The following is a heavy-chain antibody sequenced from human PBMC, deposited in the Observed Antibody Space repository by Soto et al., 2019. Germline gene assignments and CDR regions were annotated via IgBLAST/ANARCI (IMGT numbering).Heavy chain of an antibody. Sequence: EVQLLESGGGLVQPGGSLRLSCAASGFTFSSYAMSWVRQAPGKGLEWGSAISGSGGSTYYADSVKGRFTISRDNSKNTLYLQMNSLRAEGTAVYYCAKGASGYYYYGMDVWGQGTTVTVSS. CDR2: ISGSGGST. V-gene: IGHV3-23*01. D-gene: IGHD3-10*01. J-gene: IGHJ6*02. CDR1: GFTFSSYA. CDR3: AKGASGYYYYGMDV.